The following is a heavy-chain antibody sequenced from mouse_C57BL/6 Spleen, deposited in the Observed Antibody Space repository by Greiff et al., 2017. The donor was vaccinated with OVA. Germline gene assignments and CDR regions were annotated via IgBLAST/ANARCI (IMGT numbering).Heavy chain of an antibody. J-gene: IGHJ1*03. V-gene: IGHV1-64*01. D-gene: IGHD1-1*01. CDR1: GYTFTSYW. CDR2: IHPNSGST. CDR3: AREDGTTVERGYFDV. Sequence: QVQLQQPGAELVKPGASVKLSCKASGYTFTSYWMHWVKQRPGQGLEWIGMIHPNSGSTNYNEKFKSKATLTVDKSSSTAYMQLSSLTSEDSAVYYCAREDGTTVERGYFDVGGTGTTGTVSS.